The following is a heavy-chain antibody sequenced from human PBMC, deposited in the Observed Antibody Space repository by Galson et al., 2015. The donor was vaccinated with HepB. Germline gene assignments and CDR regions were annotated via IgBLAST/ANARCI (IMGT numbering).Heavy chain of an antibody. CDR2: ISGSGGTT. CDR3: AKDRSTSWYRYIFDI. CDR1: GFIFSNNA. V-gene: IGHV3-23*01. J-gene: IGHJ3*02. Sequence: SLRISGAASGFIFSNNAMSWVRQSPGKGLEWVSGISGSGGTTYYADSVKGRFIISRDNSKNWLYLQMNSLRAEDAALYYCAKDRSTSWYRYIFDIWGQGTMVTVSS. D-gene: IGHD6-13*01.